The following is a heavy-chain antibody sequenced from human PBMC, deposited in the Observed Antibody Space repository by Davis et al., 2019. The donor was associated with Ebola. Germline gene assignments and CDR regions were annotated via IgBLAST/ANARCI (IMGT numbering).Heavy chain of an antibody. D-gene: IGHD6-13*01. V-gene: IGHV3-21*01. CDR2: ISSSSSYI. CDR1: GFTFSSYS. J-gene: IGHJ6*02. Sequence: GESLKISCAASGFTFSSYSMNWVRQAPGKGLERVSSISSSSSYIYYADSVKGRFTISRDNAKNSLYLQMNSLRAEDTAVYYCARVWGPPSSPAGVWGQGTTVTVSS. CDR3: ARVWGPPSSPAGV.